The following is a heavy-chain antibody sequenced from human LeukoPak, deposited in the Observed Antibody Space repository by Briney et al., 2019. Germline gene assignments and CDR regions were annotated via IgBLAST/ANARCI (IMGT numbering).Heavy chain of an antibody. CDR1: GFTVSSNY. V-gene: IGHV3-66*01. CDR2: IYSGGSR. Sequence: QPGGSLRLSCAASGFTVSSNYMSWVRQAPGKGLEWVSVIYSGGSRYYADSVKGRFTISRDNSKNTLYLQMNSLRAEDMAVYYCARDPRYCSGGSCYSYFDYWGQGTLVTVSS. CDR3: ARDPRYCSGGSCYSYFDY. J-gene: IGHJ4*02. D-gene: IGHD2-15*01.